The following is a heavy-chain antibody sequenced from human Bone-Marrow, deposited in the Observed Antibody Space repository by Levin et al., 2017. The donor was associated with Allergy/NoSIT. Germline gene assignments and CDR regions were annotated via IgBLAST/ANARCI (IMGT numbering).Heavy chain of an antibody. V-gene: IGHV2-70*20. CDR3: ARPHTNSWDTAGVDV. CDR1: GFSLTTRGMS. CDR2: IDWDDDK. Sequence: SGPTLVKPTQTLTLTCTFSGFSLTTRGMSVSWVRQPPGKALEWLASIDWDDDKYYNTPLRTRLAISRDTSKDQVVLTMTKMDPADSATYYCARPHTNSWDTAGVDVWGLGTTVTVSS. D-gene: IGHD6-13*01. J-gene: IGHJ6*02.